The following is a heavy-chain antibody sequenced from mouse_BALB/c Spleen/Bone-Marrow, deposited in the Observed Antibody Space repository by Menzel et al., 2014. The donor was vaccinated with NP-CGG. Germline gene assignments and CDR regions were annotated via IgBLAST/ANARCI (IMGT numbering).Heavy chain of an antibody. J-gene: IGHJ2*01. D-gene: IGHD2-10*01. V-gene: IGHV2-9*02. CDR3: ARASTYYGNYFDY. CDR1: GFSLTSYG. Sequence: VQLQQSGPGLVAPSQSLSIICIVSGFSLTSYGVHWVRQPLGKGLEWLGVIWAGGSTNYNSALMSRLSISKDNSKSQVFLKMNSLQTDDTAMYYCARASTYYGNYFDYWGQGTTLTVSS. CDR2: IWAGGST.